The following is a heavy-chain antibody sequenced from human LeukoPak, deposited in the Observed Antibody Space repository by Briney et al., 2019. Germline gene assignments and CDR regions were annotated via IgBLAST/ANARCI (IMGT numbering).Heavy chain of an antibody. CDR1: GFTFSSSW. Sequence: GGSLRLSCAASGFTFSSSWMNWVRHTPGKGLEWVANINQDGSDKYYVDSVKGRFTISRDNAKNSLYLQMNSLRAEDTAVYYCARRLVGTPDYSDYRGQGTLVTVSS. CDR2: INQDGSDK. CDR3: ARRLVGTPDYSDY. J-gene: IGHJ4*02. D-gene: IGHD4-23*01. V-gene: IGHV3-7*01.